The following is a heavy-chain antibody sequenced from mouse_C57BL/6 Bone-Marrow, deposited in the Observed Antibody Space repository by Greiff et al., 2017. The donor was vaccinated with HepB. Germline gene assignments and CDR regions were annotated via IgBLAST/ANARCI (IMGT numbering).Heavy chain of an antibody. CDR2: IWGVGST. J-gene: IGHJ4*01. V-gene: IGHV2-6*01. CDR3: AKRRGRTYYAMDY. Sequence: QVQLKASGPGLVAPSQRLSITCTVSGFSLTSYGVDWVRQSPGKGLEWLGVIWGVGSTNYNSALKSRLSISTDNSKSQVFLKMNSLQTDDTAMYYCAKRRGRTYYAMDYWGQGTSVTVSS. CDR1: GFSLTSYG.